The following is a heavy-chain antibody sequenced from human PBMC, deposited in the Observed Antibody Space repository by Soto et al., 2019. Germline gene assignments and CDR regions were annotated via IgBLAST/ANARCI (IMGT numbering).Heavy chain of an antibody. CDR1: GFTFSSYG. CDR2: ISYDGSNK. D-gene: IGHD1-26*01. J-gene: IGHJ5*02. CDR3: AKGYTVRPFDP. Sequence: GGSLRLSCAASGFTFSSYGMHWVRQAPGKGLEWVAVISYDGSNKYYADSVKGRFTISRDISKNTLYLQMDSLRAEDTAVYYCAKGYTVRPFDPWGQGTLVTVSS. V-gene: IGHV3-30*18.